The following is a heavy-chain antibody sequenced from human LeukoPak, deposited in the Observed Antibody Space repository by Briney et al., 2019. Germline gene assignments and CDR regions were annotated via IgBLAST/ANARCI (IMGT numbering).Heavy chain of an antibody. J-gene: IGHJ3*02. CDR2: ISYDGSNK. CDR3: ARDFVGGSYGRGNAFDI. V-gene: IGHV3-30-3*01. D-gene: IGHD1-26*01. CDR1: GFTFSSYA. Sequence: PGRSLRLSCAASGFTFSSYAMHWVRQAPGKGLEWVAVISYDGSNKYYADSVKGRFTISRDNSKNTPFLQMNSLRAEDTAVYYCARDFVGGSYGRGNAFDIWGQGTMVTVSS.